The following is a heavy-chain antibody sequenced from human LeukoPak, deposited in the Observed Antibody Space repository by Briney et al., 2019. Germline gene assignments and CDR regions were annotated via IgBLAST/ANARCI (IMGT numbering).Heavy chain of an antibody. Sequence: GGSLRLSCAASGFTFSSYSMNWVRQAPGKGLEWVSYISSSSSTIYYADSVKGRFTISRDNSKNTLYLQMNSLRAEDTAVYYCARVAGGSYLEGYFDYWGQGTLVTVSS. J-gene: IGHJ4*02. CDR3: ARVAGGSYLEGYFDY. CDR2: ISSSSSTI. V-gene: IGHV3-48*01. CDR1: GFTFSSYS. D-gene: IGHD1-26*01.